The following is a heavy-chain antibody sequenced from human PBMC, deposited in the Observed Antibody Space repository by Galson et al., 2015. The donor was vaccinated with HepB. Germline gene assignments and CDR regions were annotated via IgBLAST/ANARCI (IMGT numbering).Heavy chain of an antibody. CDR3: ARDGAYSTYCGTNWFDP. D-gene: IGHD4-11*01. CDR2: ISGSGGST. Sequence: SLRLSCAASGFTLVSPFSNYAMSWVRQAPGKGLEWVSTISGSGGSTYYADSVKGRFTISRDNSKNTLYLQMNSLRAEDTAVYFCARDGAYSTYCGTNWFDPWGQGTLVTVSS. J-gene: IGHJ5*02. CDR1: GFTLVSPFSNYA. V-gene: IGHV3-23*01.